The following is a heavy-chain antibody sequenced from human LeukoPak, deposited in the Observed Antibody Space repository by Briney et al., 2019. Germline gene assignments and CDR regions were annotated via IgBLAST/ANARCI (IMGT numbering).Heavy chain of an antibody. CDR1: GGSISSYY. V-gene: IGHV4-59*06. CDR3: ARNLGAVVTPVWAFDI. CDR2: IYYSGTT. J-gene: IGHJ3*02. Sequence: PSETLSLTCTVSGGSISSYYWSWIRQHPGKGLEWVGYIYYSGTTYYNPSLSTRVTISVDTSKNQFSLRLTSVTAADTAVYYCARNLGAVVTPVWAFDIWGQGTMVTVSS. D-gene: IGHD4-23*01.